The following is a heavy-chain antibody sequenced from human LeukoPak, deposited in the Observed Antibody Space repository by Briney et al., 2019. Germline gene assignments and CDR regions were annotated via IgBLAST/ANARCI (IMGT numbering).Heavy chain of an antibody. Sequence: SETLSLTCAVYGGSFSGYYWSWIRQPPGKGLEWIGEINHSGSTNYNPSLKSRVTKSVYMYKNQFSLKLSSVTAADTAVYYCARRSYDILTGYYKSKYGDYWGQG. CDR2: INHSGST. V-gene: IGHV4-34*01. CDR3: ARRSYDILTGYYKSKYGDY. D-gene: IGHD3-9*01. J-gene: IGHJ4*02. CDR1: GGSFSGYY.